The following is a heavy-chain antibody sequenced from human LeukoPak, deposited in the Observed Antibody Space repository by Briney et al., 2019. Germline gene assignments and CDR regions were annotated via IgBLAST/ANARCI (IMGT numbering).Heavy chain of an antibody. J-gene: IGHJ4*02. Sequence: GGSLRLSCAASGFTFSSYSMNWVRQAPGKGLEWVSYISSSSSTIYYADSVKGRFTISRDNAKNSLYPQMNSLRAEDTAVYYCARVRFSSGWPNFDYWGQGTLVTVSS. CDR3: ARVRFSSGWPNFDY. CDR2: ISSSSSTI. D-gene: IGHD6-19*01. V-gene: IGHV3-48*01. CDR1: GFTFSSYS.